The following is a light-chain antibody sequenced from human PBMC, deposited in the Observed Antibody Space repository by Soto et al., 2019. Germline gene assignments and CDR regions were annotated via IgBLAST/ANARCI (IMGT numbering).Light chain of an antibody. V-gene: IGKV2-24*01. CDR3: MQTTQSPLT. J-gene: IGKJ4*01. CDR2: EVS. CDR1: QSLVHSDGNTY. Sequence: DIVLTQTPLSSPVTLGQPASISCRSSQSLVHSDGNTYLNWLQQRPGQPPKLLIYEVSNRFSGVPDRFSGSGAGTDFTLEISRVEAEDVGVYYCMQTTQSPLTFGRGTKVEIK.